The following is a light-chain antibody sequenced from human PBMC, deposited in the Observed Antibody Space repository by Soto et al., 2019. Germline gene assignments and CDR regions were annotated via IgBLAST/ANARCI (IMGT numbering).Light chain of an antibody. V-gene: IGKV3-20*01. Sequence: EIELTQSPGTLSLSPGESATLSCRASQSFSTNYVAWYQHKAGQAPRLLIYGASTRATGIPDRFSGSGSGTDYTLTISRLEPEDFAVYYCQQYASLMVYTFGQGTKLEVK. CDR2: GAS. CDR1: QSFSTNY. J-gene: IGKJ2*01. CDR3: QQYASLMVYT.